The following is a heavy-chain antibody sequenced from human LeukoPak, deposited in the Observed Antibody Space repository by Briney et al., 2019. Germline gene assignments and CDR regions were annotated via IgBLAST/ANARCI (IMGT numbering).Heavy chain of an antibody. V-gene: IGHV3-30*03. CDR2: ISYDGSNK. CDR3: AREKIYGSGNYYVFDY. D-gene: IGHD3-10*01. J-gene: IGHJ4*02. Sequence: GGSLRLSCAASGFTFSSYGMHWVRQAPGKGLEWVAVISYDGSNKYYADSVKGRFTISRDNSKNTLYLQMNSLRTEDTAVYYCAREKIYGSGNYYVFDYWGQGTLVTVSS. CDR1: GFTFSSYG.